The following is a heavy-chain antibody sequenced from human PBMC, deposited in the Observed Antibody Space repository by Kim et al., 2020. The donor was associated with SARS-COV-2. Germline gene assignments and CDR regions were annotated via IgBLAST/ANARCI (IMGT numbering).Heavy chain of an antibody. Sequence: GESLKISCKGSGYSFTSYWIGWVRQMPGKGLEWMGIIYPGDSDTRYSPSFQGQVTISADKSISTAYLQWSSLKASDTAMYYCARSGTMVRGVTNDAFDIWGQETMVTVSS. D-gene: IGHD3-10*01. CDR3: ARSGTMVRGVTNDAFDI. CDR1: GYSFTSYW. J-gene: IGHJ3*02. CDR2: IYPGDSDT. V-gene: IGHV5-51*01.